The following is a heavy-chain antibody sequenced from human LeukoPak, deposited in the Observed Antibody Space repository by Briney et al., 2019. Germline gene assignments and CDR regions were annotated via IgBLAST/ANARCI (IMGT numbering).Heavy chain of an antibody. CDR1: GGSFSGYY. D-gene: IGHD6-13*01. Sequence: SETLSLTCAVYGGSFSGYYWSWIRQPPGKGLEWIGEINHSGSTNYNPSLKSRVTISVDTSKNQFSLKLSSVTAADTAVYYCARGETIGYSSSWYGRGVFDIWGQGTMVTVSS. J-gene: IGHJ3*02. CDR2: INHSGST. CDR3: ARGETIGYSSSWYGRGVFDI. V-gene: IGHV4-34*01.